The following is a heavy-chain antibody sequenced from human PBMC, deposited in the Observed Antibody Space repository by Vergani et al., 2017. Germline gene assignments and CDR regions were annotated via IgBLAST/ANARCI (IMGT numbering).Heavy chain of an antibody. CDR1: GFTFSSYA. CDR3: ARDGVYYDSSGYFDS. J-gene: IGHJ4*02. V-gene: IGHV3-23*01. CDR2: ISGSGGST. D-gene: IGHD3-22*01. Sequence: EVQLLESGGGLVQPGGSLRLSCAASGFTFSSYAMSWVRQAPGKGLEWVSAISGSGGSTYYADSVKGRFTISRDNSKNTLYLQMNSLRPGDTAVYYCARDGVYYDSSGYFDSWGQGTLVTVSS.